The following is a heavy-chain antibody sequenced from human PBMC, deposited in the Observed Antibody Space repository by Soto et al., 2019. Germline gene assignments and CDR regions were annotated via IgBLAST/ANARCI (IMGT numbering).Heavy chain of an antibody. CDR3: ARGTLIGTWYNFDS. Sequence: QVQLVQSGAEVKKPGSSVKVSCKASGGTFSSSAITWVRQAPGQALEWMAGSIPMFPSGNYAQKFRGRVTXTSSDSTSTAYRQLSGLTSDDTAVYYCARGTLIGTWYNFDSWGQGTRVTVSS. CDR2: SIPMFPSG. V-gene: IGHV1-69*05. J-gene: IGHJ4*02. D-gene: IGHD6-13*01. CDR1: GGTFSSSA.